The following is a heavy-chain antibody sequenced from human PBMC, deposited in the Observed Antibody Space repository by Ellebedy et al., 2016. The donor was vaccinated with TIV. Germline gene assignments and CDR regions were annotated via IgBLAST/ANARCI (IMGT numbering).Heavy chain of an antibody. J-gene: IGHJ4*02. CDR2: IDPSDPRGTYT. CDR3: ARHELGSNAAFDS. CDR1: GYSFILYW. D-gene: IGHD7-27*01. Sequence: GGSLRLXXKGSGYSFILYWISWVRQVPGQGLEWMGRIDPSDPRGTYTNYSPSFHGHVSISTDKSTNTAYLQWSSLKASDTAMYYCARHELGSNAAFDSWGQGTLVIVSS. V-gene: IGHV5-10-1*01.